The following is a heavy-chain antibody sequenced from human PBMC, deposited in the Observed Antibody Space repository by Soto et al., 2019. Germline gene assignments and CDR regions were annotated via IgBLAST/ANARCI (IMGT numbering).Heavy chain of an antibody. V-gene: IGHV1-69*13. CDR2: IIPIFGTA. Sequence: SVKVSCKASGGTFSSYAISWVRQAPGQGLEWMGGIIPIFGTANYAQKFQGRVTITADESTSTAYMELSSLRSEDTAVYYCARDPAPYCSGGSCYGSHFDYWGQGTLVTVSS. CDR1: GGTFSSYA. J-gene: IGHJ4*02. D-gene: IGHD2-15*01. CDR3: ARDPAPYCSGGSCYGSHFDY.